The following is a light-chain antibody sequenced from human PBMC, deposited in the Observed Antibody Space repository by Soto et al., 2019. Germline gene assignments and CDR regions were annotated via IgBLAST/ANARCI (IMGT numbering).Light chain of an antibody. V-gene: IGKV3-15*01. Sequence: EIVMTQSPATLSVSPGERATLSCRANQSVASAFAWYQQKPGQAPTLLIYDASTRASGVPARFSGRGSGTECTLTISSLQSEDFAVYYCQQYNYWPQTFGQGTKVEI. CDR2: DAS. CDR3: QQYNYWPQT. CDR1: QSVASA. J-gene: IGKJ1*01.